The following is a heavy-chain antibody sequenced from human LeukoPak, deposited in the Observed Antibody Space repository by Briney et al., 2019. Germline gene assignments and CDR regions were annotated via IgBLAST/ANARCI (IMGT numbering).Heavy chain of an antibody. V-gene: IGHV3-30*18. CDR2: SYDGFNK. D-gene: IGHD2-15*01. Sequence: SYDGFNKDYVDSVKGRFTIPRDNIKNMLYLQMNSLRAEDTAVYYCAKDQCSGGSCYPRPDYWGQGTLVTVSS. J-gene: IGHJ4*02. CDR3: AKDQCSGGSCYPRPDY.